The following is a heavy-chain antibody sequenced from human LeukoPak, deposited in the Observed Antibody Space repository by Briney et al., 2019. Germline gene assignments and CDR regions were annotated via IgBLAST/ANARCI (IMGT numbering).Heavy chain of an antibody. J-gene: IGHJ4*02. CDR2: ISGGGSTI. Sequence: GGSLRLSCAASGFTFSSYSMSWIRQAPGKGLEWVSYISGGGSTIYYADSVKGRFTISRDNAKNSLYLQMNSLRAEDTAVYYCARDIYYYDSSGYYFPGGSDYWGQGTLVTVSS. V-gene: IGHV3-48*04. D-gene: IGHD3-22*01. CDR3: ARDIYYYDSSGYYFPGGSDY. CDR1: GFTFSSYS.